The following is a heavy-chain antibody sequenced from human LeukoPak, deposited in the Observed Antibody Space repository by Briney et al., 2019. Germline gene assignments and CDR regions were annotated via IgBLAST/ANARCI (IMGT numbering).Heavy chain of an antibody. J-gene: IGHJ4*02. V-gene: IGHV3-23*01. CDR3: AKDRSLEGGGHDY. CDR2: IGGSGGTT. Sequence: TGGSLRLSCAASGFTFSSYAMSWVRQAPGKGLEWVSAIGGSGGTTYYADSVKGRFSISRDNSKNTLYLQMNSLRAEDTAVYYCAKDRSLEGGGHDYWGQGTLVTVSS. CDR1: GFTFSSYA. D-gene: IGHD2-15*01.